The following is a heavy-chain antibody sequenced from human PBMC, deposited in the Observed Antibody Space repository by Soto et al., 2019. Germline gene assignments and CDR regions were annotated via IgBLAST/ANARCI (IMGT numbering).Heavy chain of an antibody. CDR2: VSYDGNNN. V-gene: IGHV3-30-3*01. J-gene: IGHJ3*02. Sequence: PGGSLRLSCAASGFPFSNYAMHWVRQAPGKGLEWVAVVSYDGNNNYYAGSVKGRFTISRDNSRNTLYLQMHSLRTEDTAVYFYARVVVVIPATSPDGFDIWGQGTKVTVSS. D-gene: IGHD2-15*01. CDR3: ARVVVVIPATSPDGFDI. CDR1: GFPFSNYA.